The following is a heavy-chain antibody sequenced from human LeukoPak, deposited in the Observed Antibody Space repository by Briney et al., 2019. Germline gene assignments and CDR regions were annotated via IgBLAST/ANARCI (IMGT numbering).Heavy chain of an antibody. CDR3: ATLRLSYCAGDCLGY. Sequence: GGSLRLSCAASGFTFSSSWMHWVRQAPGKGLVWVSRINSHGSYTSYTDSVKGRFTISRDNAKNTLYLQMNSLRADDTAVYYCATLRLSYCAGDCLGYWGQGTLVTVSS. CDR1: GFTFSSSW. D-gene: IGHD2-21*01. V-gene: IGHV3-74*03. CDR2: INSHGSYT. J-gene: IGHJ4*02.